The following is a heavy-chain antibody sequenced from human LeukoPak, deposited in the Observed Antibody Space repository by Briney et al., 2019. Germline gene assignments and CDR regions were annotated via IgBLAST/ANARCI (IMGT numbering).Heavy chain of an antibody. Sequence: ASVKVSCKASGGTFSSYAISWVRQAPGQGLEWMGWINTNTGNPTYAQGFTGRFVFSLDTSVSTAYLQISSLKAEDTAVYYCARDLPFYYDILTGYPEPDDYWGQGTLVTVSS. CDR1: GGTFSSYA. V-gene: IGHV7-4-1*02. D-gene: IGHD3-9*01. CDR3: ARDLPFYYDILTGYPEPDDY. CDR2: INTNTGNP. J-gene: IGHJ4*02.